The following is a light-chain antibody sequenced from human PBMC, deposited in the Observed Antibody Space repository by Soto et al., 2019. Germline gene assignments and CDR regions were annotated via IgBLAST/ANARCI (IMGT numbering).Light chain of an antibody. CDR3: QHYGSSSNT. Sequence: EIVLTQSPDTLSLSPGERATLSCRASERVTSSHLAWYQQKRGQAPRLLIYGASSRATDIPDRFSGSGSGTDFTLTISRLDPEDFAVYYCQHYGSSSNTFGQGTRLEIK. J-gene: IGKJ5*01. V-gene: IGKV3-20*01. CDR1: ERVTSSH. CDR2: GAS.